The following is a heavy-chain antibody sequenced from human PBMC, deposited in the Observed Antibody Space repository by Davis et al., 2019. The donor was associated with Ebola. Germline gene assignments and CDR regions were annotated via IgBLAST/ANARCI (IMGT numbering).Heavy chain of an antibody. J-gene: IGHJ3*01. CDR2: LGTSADT. CDR1: GIVFSSYV. CDR3: VKDTSNIWFDV. D-gene: IGHD2/OR15-2a*01. Sequence: PGGSLRLSCAASGIVFSSYVMSWVRRAPGKGLEWVSTLGTSADTYYADSVKGRFTISRDNSKNTLHLQMNSLRVEDTAMYYCVKDTSNIWFDVWGQGTLVTVSA. V-gene: IGHV3-23*01.